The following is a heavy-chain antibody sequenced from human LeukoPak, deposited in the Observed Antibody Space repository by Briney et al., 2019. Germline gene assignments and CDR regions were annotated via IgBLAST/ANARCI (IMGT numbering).Heavy chain of an antibody. J-gene: IGHJ3*02. V-gene: IGHV4-59*01. D-gene: IGHD2-21*02. CDR3: ARGWYCGGDCYRPGAFDI. CDR1: GGSISSYY. CDR2: IYYSGST. Sequence: SETLSLTCTVSGGSISSYYWSWIRQPPGKGLEWIGYIYYSGSTNYNPSLKSRVTISVDTSKNQFSLKLSSVTAADTAVHYCARGWYCGGDCYRPGAFDIWGQGTMVTVSS.